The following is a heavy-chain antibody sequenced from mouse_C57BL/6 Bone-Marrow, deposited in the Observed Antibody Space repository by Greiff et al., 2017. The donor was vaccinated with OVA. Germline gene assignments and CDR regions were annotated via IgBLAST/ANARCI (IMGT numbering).Heavy chain of an antibody. CDR2: ISSGSSTI. CDR1: GFTFSDYG. D-gene: IGHD2-13*01. Sequence: EVKLVESGGGLVKPGGSLKLSCAASGFTFSDYGMHWVRQAPEKGLEWVAYISSGSSTIYYADTVKGRFTISRDNAKNTLFLQMTSLRSEDTAMYYCARSDGDYVKMGLDYAMDYWGQGTSVTVSS. J-gene: IGHJ4*01. V-gene: IGHV5-17*01. CDR3: ARSDGDYVKMGLDYAMDY.